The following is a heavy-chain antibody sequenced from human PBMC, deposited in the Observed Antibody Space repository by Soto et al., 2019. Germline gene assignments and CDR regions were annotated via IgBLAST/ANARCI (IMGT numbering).Heavy chain of an antibody. CDR1: GGTFSSYA. V-gene: IGHV1-69*06. Sequence: SVKVSCKASGGTFSSYAISWVRQAPGQGLEWMGGIIPIFGTANYAQKFQGRVTITADKSTSTAYMELSSLRSEDTAVYYCASALYYYASSGYRVRDYYYYGMDVWGQGTTVTVSS. D-gene: IGHD3-22*01. CDR2: IIPIFGTA. CDR3: ASALYYYASSGYRVRDYYYYGMDV. J-gene: IGHJ6*02.